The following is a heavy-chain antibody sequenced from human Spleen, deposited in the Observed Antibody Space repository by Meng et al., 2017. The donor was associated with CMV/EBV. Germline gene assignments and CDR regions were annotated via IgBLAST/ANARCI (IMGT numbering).Heavy chain of an antibody. J-gene: IGHJ4*02. CDR3: ARSDGRIAPGHY. Sequence: VQLPRWGARLLTASGPLSRTCAGYGGCFSSFPWHWIRQPPGKGLEWIGEINHSGSTNYNPSLKNRVTISVDTSKNQFSLKLSSVTAADTAVYYCARSDGRIAPGHYWGQGTLVTVSS. CDR1: GGCFSSFP. CDR2: INHSGST. D-gene: IGHD5-18*01. V-gene: IGHV4-34*01.